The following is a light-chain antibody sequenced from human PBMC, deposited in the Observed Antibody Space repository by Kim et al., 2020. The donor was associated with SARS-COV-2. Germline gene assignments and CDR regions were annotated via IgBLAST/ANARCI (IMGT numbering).Light chain of an antibody. J-gene: IGKJ1*01. CDR2: GSS. CDR3: QHYGSSRT. Sequence: VVLTQSPGTLSLSPGERATLSCRASQSGSSTYLAWYQQTPRQAPSLLIYGSSSRATGIPGRFSGSGSGTDFTLTISRLEPEDFAVYYCQHYGSSRTFGQGTKVDIK. V-gene: IGKV3-20*01. CDR1: QSGSSTY.